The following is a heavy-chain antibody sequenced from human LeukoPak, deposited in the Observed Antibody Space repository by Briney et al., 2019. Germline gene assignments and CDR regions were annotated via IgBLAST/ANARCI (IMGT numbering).Heavy chain of an antibody. V-gene: IGHV4-61*01. D-gene: IGHD5-24*01. J-gene: IGHJ5*02. CDR2: IYYSGST. CDR3: ARDRDGYKA. CDR1: GGSISSSSYY. Sequence: SETLSLTCTVSGGSISSSSYYWSWIRQPPGKGLEWIGYIYYSGSTNYNPSLKSRVTISVDTSKNQFSLKLSSVTAADTAVYYCARDRDGYKAWGQGTLVTVSS.